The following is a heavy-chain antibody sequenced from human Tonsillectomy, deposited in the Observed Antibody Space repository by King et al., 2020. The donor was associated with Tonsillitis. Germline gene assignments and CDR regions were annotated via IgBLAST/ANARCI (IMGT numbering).Heavy chain of an antibody. Sequence: VQLQESGPGLVKPSETLSLTCTVSGGSISSYYWSWLRQPPGKGLEWIGYIHHRGSTTYNPSLKSRVTISVDTSKNQFSLKLSSVTAADTAVYYCARHIAVVVGGWTDYDAFDIWGQGAMVTVSS. J-gene: IGHJ3*02. CDR2: IHHRGST. CDR3: ARHIAVVVGGWTDYDAFDI. CDR1: GGSISSYY. V-gene: IGHV4-59*08. D-gene: IGHD6-19*01.